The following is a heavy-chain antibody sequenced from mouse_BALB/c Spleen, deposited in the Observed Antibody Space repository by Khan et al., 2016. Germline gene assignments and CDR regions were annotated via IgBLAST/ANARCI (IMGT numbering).Heavy chain of an antibody. Sequence: EVQLQESGPGLVKPSQSLSLTCTVTGYSITSDYAWNWIRQFPGNKLEWMGYINYSGSTSYNPSLKSRISITRDTSKNQFFLQLNSLPTEDTATDYCERLSALDAMDYWGQGTSVTGSS. CDR3: ERLSALDAMDY. CDR2: INYSGST. CDR1: GYSITSDYA. V-gene: IGHV3-2*02. J-gene: IGHJ4*01. D-gene: IGHD3-1*01.